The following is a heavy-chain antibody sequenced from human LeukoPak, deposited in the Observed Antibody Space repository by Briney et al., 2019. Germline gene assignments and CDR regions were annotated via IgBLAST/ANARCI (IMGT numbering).Heavy chain of an antibody. CDR3: ARGKGDY. CDR2: INHSGST. J-gene: IGHJ4*02. CDR1: GGSFSGYY. Sequence: SETLSLTCAVYGGSFSGYYWSWIRQPPGKGLEWIGEINHSGSTNYNPSLKSRVTISVDTSKNQFSLKLSSVTAADTAVYYCARGKGDYWGQGTLVTVSS. V-gene: IGHV4-34*01.